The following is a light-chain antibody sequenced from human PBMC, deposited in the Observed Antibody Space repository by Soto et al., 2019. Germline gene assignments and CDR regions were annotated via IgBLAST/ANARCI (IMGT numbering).Light chain of an antibody. J-gene: IGKJ1*01. V-gene: IGKV3-11*01. CDR2: GAS. CDR1: QSVSSSY. CDR3: HQRQSWPRT. Sequence: EILLTLSPATLSLSPGERATLSCRASQSVSSSYLAWYQQKPGQAPRLLIYGASNRAAGVPARFSGSGSGTDFTLTISDVEPEDFAVYYCHQRQSWPRTFGQGTKVDIK.